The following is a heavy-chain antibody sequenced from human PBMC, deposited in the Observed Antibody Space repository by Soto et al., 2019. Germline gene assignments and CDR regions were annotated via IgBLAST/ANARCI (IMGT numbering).Heavy chain of an antibody. CDR2: IGTAGDT. CDR1: GFTFSSYD. Sequence: GGSLRLSCAACGFTFSSYDVHWVRQATGKGLEWVSAIGTAGDTYYPGSVKGRFTISRDNAKNSLYLQMNSLRAEDTAVYYCAKSRGKLTSELGYSSASANDYWGQGTLLTVSS. V-gene: IGHV3-13*01. CDR3: AKSRGKLTSELGYSSASANDY. J-gene: IGHJ4*02. D-gene: IGHD5-18*01.